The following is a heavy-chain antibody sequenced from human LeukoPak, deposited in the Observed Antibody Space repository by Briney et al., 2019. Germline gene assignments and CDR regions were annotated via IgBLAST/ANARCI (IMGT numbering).Heavy chain of an antibody. J-gene: IGHJ4*02. CDR1: GFTFSSYA. Sequence: GGSLRLSCVASGFTFSSYAMSWVRQAPGKGLEWVSAISGSGGSTYYADSVKGRFTISRDNSKNTLYLQMNSLRAEDTAVYYCAKVAGYSSSWYHFDYWGQGTLVTVSS. D-gene: IGHD6-13*01. CDR2: ISGSGGST. V-gene: IGHV3-23*01. CDR3: AKVAGYSSSWYHFDY.